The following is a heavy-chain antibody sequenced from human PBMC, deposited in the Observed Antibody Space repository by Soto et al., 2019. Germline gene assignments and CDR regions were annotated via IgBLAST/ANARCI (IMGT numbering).Heavy chain of an antibody. J-gene: IGHJ3*02. Sequence: PSETLSLTCAVYGGSFSGYYWSWIRQPPGKGLEWIGEINHSGSTNYNPSLKSRVTISVDTSKNQFSLKLSSVTAADTAVYYCASIVLVSDAFEIWGQGTMVTVSS. CDR2: INHSGST. D-gene: IGHD2-8*02. CDR1: GGSFSGYY. CDR3: ASIVLVSDAFEI. V-gene: IGHV4-34*01.